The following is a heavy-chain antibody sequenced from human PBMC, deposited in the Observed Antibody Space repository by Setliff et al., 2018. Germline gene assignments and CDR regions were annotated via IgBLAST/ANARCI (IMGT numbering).Heavy chain of an antibody. CDR2: INAYNGDT. V-gene: IGHV1-18*01. D-gene: IGHD3-22*01. CDR3: ARDADNYDTSENPILDY. CDR1: GYTFTNYG. Sequence: ASVKVSCKASGYTFTNYGISWVRQAPGQGLEWMAYINAYNGDTYYAENLQVRVTVSTDTSTTTTYMELRNLRSDDTAVYYCARDADNYDTSENPILDYWGQGTLVTVSS. J-gene: IGHJ4*02.